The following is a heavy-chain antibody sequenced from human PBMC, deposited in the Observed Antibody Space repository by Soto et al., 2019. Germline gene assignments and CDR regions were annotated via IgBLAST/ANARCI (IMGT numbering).Heavy chain of an antibody. J-gene: IGHJ3*02. CDR3: AKEAGSVVPAAIGI. CDR2: ISGRGGST. CDR1: GFTFSRYA. Sequence: SLRLFSSTSGFTFSRYAMSWVRQAPGKGLECVSAISGRGGSTYFAVPVKGPYTISRDTSNKTLYLQTNRPRAEDTAVSYCAKEAGSVVPAAIGIWGQGTMVTVSS. D-gene: IGHD2-2*01. V-gene: IGHV3-23*01.